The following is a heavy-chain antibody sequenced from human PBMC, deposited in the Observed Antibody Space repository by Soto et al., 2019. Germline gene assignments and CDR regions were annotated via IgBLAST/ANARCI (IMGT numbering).Heavy chain of an antibody. D-gene: IGHD6-13*01. CDR3: ARYSSNWFQTEGMDV. CDR2: IDASGNS. V-gene: IGHV4-4*07. J-gene: IGHJ6*02. CDR1: GDSISSYY. Sequence: TSETLSLTCTVSGDSISSYYWNWIRQPAGKGLEWIGRIDASGNSNYNPPLKSRVTMSVDTSKKQFSLKVTSVTAADTAVYYCARYSSNWFQTEGMDVWGQGTTVTVSS.